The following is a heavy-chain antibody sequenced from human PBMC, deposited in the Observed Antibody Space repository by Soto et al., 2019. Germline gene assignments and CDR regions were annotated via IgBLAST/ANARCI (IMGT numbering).Heavy chain of an antibody. CDR1: GFTFSSYS. D-gene: IGHD5-18*01. CDR2: ISSSSSYI. J-gene: IGHJ4*02. V-gene: IGHV3-21*01. Sequence: EVQLVESGGGLVKPGGSLRLSCAASGFTFSSYSMNWVRQAPGKGLEWVSSISSSSSYIYYADSVKGRFTISRDNAKNSLYLQMHSLRAEDTAVYYCARDQPGYSYGYGLGYWGQGTLVNVSS. CDR3: ARDQPGYSYGYGLGY.